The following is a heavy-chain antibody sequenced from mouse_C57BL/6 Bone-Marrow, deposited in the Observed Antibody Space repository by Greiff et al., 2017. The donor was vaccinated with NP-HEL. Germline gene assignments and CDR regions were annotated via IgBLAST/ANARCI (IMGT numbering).Heavy chain of an antibody. V-gene: IGHV1-19*01. J-gene: IGHJ2*01. CDR3: ASLCAYHYGSLFDY. Sequence: EVQLQQSGPVLVKPGASVKMSCKASGYTFTDYYMNWVKQSHGKSLEWIGVINPYNGGTSYNQKFKGKATLTVDKSSSTAYMELNSLTSEDSAVYYCASLCAYHYGSLFDYWGQGTTLTVSS. D-gene: IGHD1-1*01. CDR2: INPYNGGT. CDR1: GYTFTDYY.